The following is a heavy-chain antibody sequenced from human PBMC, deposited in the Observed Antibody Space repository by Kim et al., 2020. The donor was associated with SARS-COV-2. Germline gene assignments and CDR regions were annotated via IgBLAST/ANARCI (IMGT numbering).Heavy chain of an antibody. Sequence: ASVKVSCKASGYTFTSYGISWVRQAPGQGLEWMGWISAYNGNTNYAQKLQGRVTMTTDTSTSTAYMELRSLRSDDTAVYYCARDRDYGDYSSDPGGHWGQGTLVTVSS. CDR1: GYTFTSYG. CDR2: ISAYNGNT. J-gene: IGHJ4*02. D-gene: IGHD4-17*01. V-gene: IGHV1-18*01. CDR3: ARDRDYGDYSSDPGGH.